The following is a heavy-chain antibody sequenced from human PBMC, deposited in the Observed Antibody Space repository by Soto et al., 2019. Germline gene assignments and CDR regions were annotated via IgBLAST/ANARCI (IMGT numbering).Heavy chain of an antibody. J-gene: IGHJ4*02. CDR3: ATQGRGYDYIWGGGYFDY. Sequence: SETLSLTCTVSGGSISSGGYYWSWIRQHPGKGLEWIGYIYYSGSTYYNPSLKSRVTISVDTSKNQFSLKLSSVTAADTAVYYCATQGRGYDYIWGGGYFDYWGQGTLVTVSS. V-gene: IGHV4-31*03. CDR2: IYYSGST. D-gene: IGHD3-16*01. CDR1: GGSISSGGYY.